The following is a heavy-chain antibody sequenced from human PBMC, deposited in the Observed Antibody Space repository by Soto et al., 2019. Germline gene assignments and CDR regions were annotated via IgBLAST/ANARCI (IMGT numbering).Heavy chain of an antibody. D-gene: IGHD3-22*01. CDR1: GGCISSYY. J-gene: IGHJ4*02. V-gene: IGHV4-59*08. Sequence: PSETLYLTCTVSGGCISSYYWSWIRQPPGKGLEWIGYIYYSGSTNYNPSLKSRVTISVDTSKNQFSLKLSSVTAADTAVYYCARHGIYDSSGYYDRPRIYYFDYWGQGTLVTVSS. CDR3: ARHGIYDSSGYYDRPRIYYFDY. CDR2: IYYSGST.